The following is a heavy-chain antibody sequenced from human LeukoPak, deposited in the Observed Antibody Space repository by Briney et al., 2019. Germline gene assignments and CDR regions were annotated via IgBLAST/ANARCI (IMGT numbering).Heavy chain of an antibody. J-gene: IGHJ6*01. CDR1: GFTFSSYW. V-gene: IGHV3-74*01. CDR3: ARPRRESSGSFQPGEYYAMD. D-gene: IGHD6-19*01. Sequence: GGSLRLSCAASGFTFSSYWIHWVRQAPGKGLVWVSRINSDGTSTRYADSVKGRFTISRDNAKNTLYLQMNSLRPDDTAVYFSARPRRESSGSFQPGEYYAMD. CDR2: INSDGTST.